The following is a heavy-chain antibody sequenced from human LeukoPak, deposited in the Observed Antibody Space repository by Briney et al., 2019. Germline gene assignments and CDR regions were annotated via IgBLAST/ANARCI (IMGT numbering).Heavy chain of an antibody. Sequence: GSLRLCCAASGFTFSSYSMNWVRQAPGKGLEWVSSISSSSSYIYYADSVKGRFTISRDNAKNSLYLQMNSLRAEDTAVYYCARDRTYSNDMDVWGKGTTVTVSS. V-gene: IGHV3-21*01. J-gene: IGHJ6*03. CDR2: ISSSSSYI. CDR1: GFTFSSYS. CDR3: ARDRTYSNDMDV. D-gene: IGHD6-13*01.